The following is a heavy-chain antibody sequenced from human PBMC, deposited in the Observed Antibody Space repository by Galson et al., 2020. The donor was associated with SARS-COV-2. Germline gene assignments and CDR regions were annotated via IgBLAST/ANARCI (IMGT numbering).Heavy chain of an antibody. J-gene: IGHJ5*02. CDR2: IYYSGST. Sequence: ETSETLSLTCTVSGGSISGSSYYWGWIRQPPGKGLEWIGSIYYSGSTYYNPSLKSRVTISVDTSKNQFSLKLSSVTAADTAVYYCARRKAGYCSSTSCYTDNWFDPWGQGTLVTVSS. D-gene: IGHD2-2*02. V-gene: IGHV4-39*01. CDR3: ARRKAGYCSSTSCYTDNWFDP. CDR1: GGSISGSSYY.